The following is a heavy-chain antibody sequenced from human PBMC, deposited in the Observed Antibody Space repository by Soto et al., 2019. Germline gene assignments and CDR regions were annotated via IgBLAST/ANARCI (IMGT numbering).Heavy chain of an antibody. Sequence: GAVSGGSLSSSAYSWSWIRQPPGKGLEWIGFIYQSGSTYYNPSLKSRVTMSLDRPKNQFSLKLSSVTAADTAVYYCARELLFYDSDGFSWDDAFDIWGQGTMVTVSS. CDR3: ARELLFYDSDGFSWDDAFDI. CDR2: IYQSGST. D-gene: IGHD3-22*01. J-gene: IGHJ3*02. CDR1: GGSLSSSAYS. V-gene: IGHV4-30-2*01.